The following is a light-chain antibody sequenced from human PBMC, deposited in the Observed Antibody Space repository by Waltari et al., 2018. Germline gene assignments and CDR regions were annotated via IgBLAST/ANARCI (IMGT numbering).Light chain of an antibody. CDR2: GGS. CDR3: VQAIAFPWT. Sequence: DIVMTQTPLSLPITPGEPASISCRSSQSLLHSNGNTYLHWYLQKPGQSPQLLIYGGSNRASGVPDRFSGSWSGTDFTLKISKVEAEDVGVYYCVQAIAFPWTFGQGTKVEIK. V-gene: IGKV2-40*01. J-gene: IGKJ1*01. CDR1: QSLLHSNGNTY.